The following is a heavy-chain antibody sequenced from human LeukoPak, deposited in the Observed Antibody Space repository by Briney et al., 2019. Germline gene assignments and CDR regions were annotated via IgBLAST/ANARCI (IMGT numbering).Heavy chain of an antibody. CDR3: ARQYSTGPFDY. CDR1: GGSISSYY. V-gene: IGHV4-59*01. Sequence: SETLSLTCTVSGGSISSYYWSWIRQPAGKGLEWIGYIYYSGSTNYSPSLKSRVTISLNTPQNQFSLKLRSVTAADTAVYYCARQYSTGPFDYWGQGTLVTVSS. D-gene: IGHD6-19*01. CDR2: IYYSGST. J-gene: IGHJ4*02.